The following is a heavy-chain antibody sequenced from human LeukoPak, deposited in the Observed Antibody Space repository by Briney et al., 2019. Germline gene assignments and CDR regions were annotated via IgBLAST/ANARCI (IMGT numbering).Heavy chain of an antibody. V-gene: IGHV3-74*01. J-gene: IGHJ6*02. Sequence: GGSLRLSCAASGFTFSSHWMHWVRQAPGKGLVWVSRINSDGSSTNYADSVKGRFTISRDNAKNTLYLQMNSLRAEDTAVYYCARVLERGRYYYYGMDVWGQGTTVTVSS. D-gene: IGHD1-1*01. CDR2: INSDGSST. CDR3: ARVLERGRYYYYGMDV. CDR1: GFTFSSHW.